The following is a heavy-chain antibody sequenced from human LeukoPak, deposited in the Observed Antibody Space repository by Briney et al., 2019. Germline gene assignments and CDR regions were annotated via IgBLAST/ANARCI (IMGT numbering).Heavy chain of an antibody. CDR3: ARARDFAWSDAFDI. D-gene: IGHD3-9*01. Sequence: SETLSLTCTVSGGSISTYYWCWTRQPPGKGLEWIGCIYYSGSTNYNPSLKSRVTISQDTSKNQFSLKLSSVTAADTAVYYCARARDFAWSDAFDIWGQGTMVTVSS. J-gene: IGHJ3*02. CDR1: GGSISTYY. V-gene: IGHV4-59*01. CDR2: IYYSGST.